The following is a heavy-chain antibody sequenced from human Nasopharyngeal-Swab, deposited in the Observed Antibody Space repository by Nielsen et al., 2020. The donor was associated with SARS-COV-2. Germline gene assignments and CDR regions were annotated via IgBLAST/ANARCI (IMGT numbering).Heavy chain of an antibody. D-gene: IGHD3-10*01. CDR3: TTDRSFLWFGELWGEYFQH. V-gene: IGHV3-15*01. CDR2: IKSKTDGGTT. J-gene: IGHJ1*01. Sequence: WIRQPPGKGLEWVGRIKSKTDGGTTDYAAPVKGRFTISRDDSKNTLYLQMNSLKTEDTAVYYCTTDRSFLWFGELWGEYFQHWGQGTLVTVSS.